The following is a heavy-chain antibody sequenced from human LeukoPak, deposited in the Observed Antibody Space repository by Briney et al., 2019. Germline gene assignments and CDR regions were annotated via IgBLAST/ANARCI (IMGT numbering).Heavy chain of an antibody. Sequence: SQTLSLTCTVSGDSISSGSYYWSWIRQPAGKVLEWIGRIYTSGSTNYNPSLKSRVTISVDTSKNQFSLKLSSVAAADTAVYYCARTYYDFWSGYYNDYWGQGTLVTVSS. CDR1: GDSISSGSYY. D-gene: IGHD3-3*01. CDR2: IYTSGST. J-gene: IGHJ4*02. CDR3: ARTYYDFWSGYYNDY. V-gene: IGHV4-61*02.